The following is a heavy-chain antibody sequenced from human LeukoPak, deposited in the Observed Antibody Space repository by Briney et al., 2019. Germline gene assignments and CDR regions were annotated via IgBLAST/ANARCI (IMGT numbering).Heavy chain of an antibody. D-gene: IGHD6-19*01. CDR2: MTEYGTEI. Sequence: GGSLRLSCAASGFIFSDFSMSWVRQTPGKGLEWVAKMTEYGTEIFYADSVKGRFTISRDNARNSLFLQMNSLRAEDTAVYYCARGPAVADYFQHYYMDVWGKGTTVTVSS. J-gene: IGHJ6*03. CDR1: GFIFSDFS. CDR3: ARGPAVADYFQHYYMDV. V-gene: IGHV3-7*01.